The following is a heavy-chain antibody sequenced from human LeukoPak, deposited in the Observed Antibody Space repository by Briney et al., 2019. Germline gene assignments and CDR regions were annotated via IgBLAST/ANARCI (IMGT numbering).Heavy chain of an antibody. CDR1: GDSVSNYY. V-gene: IGHV4-59*08. CDR3: ARHVGNTLYFLDY. Sequence: PSETLSLTCTGSGDSVSNYYWSWLRQPPGKRLEWIGHISYSGSTKYNPSLNSRVTLSVDTSKNQLSLKLSSVTAAGTAVYYCARHVGNTLYFLDYWGQGILVTVSS. J-gene: IGHJ4*02. CDR2: ISYSGST. D-gene: IGHD1/OR15-1a*01.